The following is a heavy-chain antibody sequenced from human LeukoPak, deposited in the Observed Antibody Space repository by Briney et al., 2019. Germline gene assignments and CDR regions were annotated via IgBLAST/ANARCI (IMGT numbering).Heavy chain of an antibody. V-gene: IGHV1-58*01. J-gene: IGHJ4*02. CDR2: IVVGSGNT. CDR3: ATDSLYFFGY. Sequence: SVKVSCKASGFTFTSSAVQWVRQARGQRLEWIGWIVVGSGNTNYAQKFQERVTITRDMSTSTAYMYLSSLRSEDTAIYYCATDSLYFFGYWGQGTLITVSS. CDR1: GFTFTSSA.